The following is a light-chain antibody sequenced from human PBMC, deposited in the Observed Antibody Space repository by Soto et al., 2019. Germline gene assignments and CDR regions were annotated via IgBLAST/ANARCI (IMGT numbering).Light chain of an antibody. CDR3: QQRSNWPRLT. V-gene: IGKV3-11*01. J-gene: IGKJ4*01. CDR2: DAS. CDR1: QSVSSY. Sequence: EIVLTQSPATLSLSPGERATLSCRASQSVSSYLAWYQQKPGQAPRLLIYDASNRTTGIPARFSGSVSGTDFTLTTSSLEPEDFAVYYCQQRSNWPRLTFGGGTKVEIE.